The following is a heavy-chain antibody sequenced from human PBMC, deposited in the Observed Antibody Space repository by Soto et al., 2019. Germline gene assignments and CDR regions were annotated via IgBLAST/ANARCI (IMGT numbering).Heavy chain of an antibody. V-gene: IGHV4-59*08. D-gene: IGHD7-27*01. CDR2: ISYSGST. J-gene: IGHJ3*01. CDR3: AKAPYRGSNSRVPVDV. CDR1: RGSINSHY. Sequence: SETLSLTCTVPRGSINSHYWSWIRQSPGKGLEYIGYISYSGSTNYNPSLMSRLTISLYTSKNQFSLKLDFVTATDSPVYYCAKAPYRGSNSRVPVDVWGQGTMVTVSS.